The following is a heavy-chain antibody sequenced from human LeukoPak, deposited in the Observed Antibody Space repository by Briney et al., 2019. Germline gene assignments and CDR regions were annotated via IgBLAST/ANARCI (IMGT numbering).Heavy chain of an antibody. CDR2: ISSSSSTI. D-gene: IGHD2-15*01. Sequence: PGGSLRLSCAASGFTFSDYYMNWIRQSPGKGLEWVSYISSSSSTIYYADSVKGRFTISRDNAENSLSLQMNSLRADDTAVYYCARGRYCSGGSCYPVFDYWGQGTLVTVSS. J-gene: IGHJ4*02. V-gene: IGHV3-11*01. CDR1: GFTFSDYY. CDR3: ARGRYCSGGSCYPVFDY.